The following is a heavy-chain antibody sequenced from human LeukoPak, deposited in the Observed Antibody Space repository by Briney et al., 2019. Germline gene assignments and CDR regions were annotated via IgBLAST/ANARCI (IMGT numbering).Heavy chain of an antibody. J-gene: IGHJ6*03. V-gene: IGHV1-69*13. Sequence: ASVKVSCKASGGTFSSYAISWVRQAPGQGLEWMGGIIPIFGTANYAQKFQGRVTITADESTSTAYMELSSLRSEDTAVYYCARGSIAARPYYYYMDVWGKGTTVTVSS. CDR2: IIPIFGTA. CDR3: ARGSIAARPYYYYMDV. CDR1: GGTFSSYA. D-gene: IGHD6-6*01.